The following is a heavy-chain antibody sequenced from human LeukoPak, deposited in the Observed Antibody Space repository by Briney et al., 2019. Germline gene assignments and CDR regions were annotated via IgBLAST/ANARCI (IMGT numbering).Heavy chain of an antibody. CDR2: IYYSGST. CDR1: GGSISSYY. D-gene: IGHD1-26*01. V-gene: IGHV4-59*08. J-gene: IGHJ4*02. Sequence: PSETLSLTCTVSGGSISSYYWSWIRQPPGKGLEWIGYIYYSGSTNYSPSLKSRVTISVDTSKNQFSLKLSSVTAADTAVYYCVRQEWELIIDYWGQGILVTVSS. CDR3: VRQEWELIIDY.